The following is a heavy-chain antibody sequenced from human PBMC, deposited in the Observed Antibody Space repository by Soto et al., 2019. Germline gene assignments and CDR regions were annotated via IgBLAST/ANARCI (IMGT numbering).Heavy chain of an antibody. CDR2: ISGSGGST. CDR3: AKDESLYDSSDPGGFDP. CDR1: GFTFSSYA. D-gene: IGHD3-22*01. V-gene: IGHV3-23*01. J-gene: IGHJ5*02. Sequence: GGSLRLSCAASGFTFSSYAMSWVRQAPGKGLEWVSAISGSGGSTYYADSVKGRFTISRDNSKNTLYLQMNSLRAEDTAVYYCAKDESLYDSSDPGGFDPWGQGTLVTVSS.